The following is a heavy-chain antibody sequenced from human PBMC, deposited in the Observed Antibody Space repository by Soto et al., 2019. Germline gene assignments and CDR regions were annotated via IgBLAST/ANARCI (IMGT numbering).Heavy chain of an antibody. CDR2: ISYDGSNK. CDR1: VFTFSSYA. Sequence: GGSLRLSCAASVFTFSSYAMHWVRQAPGKGLEWVAVISYDGSNKYYADSVKGRFTISRDNSKNTLYLQMNSLRAEDTAVYYCAREEAVGATMKFFDYWGQGTLVTVSS. D-gene: IGHD1-26*01. J-gene: IGHJ4*02. V-gene: IGHV3-30-3*01. CDR3: AREEAVGATMKFFDY.